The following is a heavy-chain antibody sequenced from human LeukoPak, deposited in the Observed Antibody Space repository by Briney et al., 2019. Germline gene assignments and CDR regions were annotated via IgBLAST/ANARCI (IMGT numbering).Heavy chain of an antibody. D-gene: IGHD3-10*01. CDR3: AIGPAVRGVINYYFDY. Sequence: GGSLRLSCAASGFTFSSYGMSWVRQAPGKGLEWVSAISGSGGSTYYADSVKGRFTISRDNSKNTLYLQMNRLRAEDTAVYYCAIGPAVRGVINYYFDYWGQGTLVTVSS. CDR2: ISGSGGST. V-gene: IGHV3-23*01. CDR1: GFTFSSYG. J-gene: IGHJ4*02.